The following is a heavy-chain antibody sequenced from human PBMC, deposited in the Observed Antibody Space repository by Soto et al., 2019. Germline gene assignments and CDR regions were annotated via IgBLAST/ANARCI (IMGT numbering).Heavy chain of an antibody. CDR2: INHSGST. CDR3: ARVQLYYDFWSGYYARPWGWFDP. D-gene: IGHD3-3*01. Sequence: SETLSLTCAVYGGSFSGYYWSWIRQPPGKGLEWIGEINHSGSTNYNPSLKSRVTISVDTSKNQFSLKLSSVTAADTAVYYCARVQLYYDFWSGYYARPWGWFDPWGQGTLVTVSS. J-gene: IGHJ5*02. CDR1: GGSFSGYY. V-gene: IGHV4-34*01.